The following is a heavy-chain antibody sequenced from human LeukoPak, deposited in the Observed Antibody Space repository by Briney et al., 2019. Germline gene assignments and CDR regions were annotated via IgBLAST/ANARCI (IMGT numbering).Heavy chain of an antibody. CDR2: ISSSSYI. V-gene: IGHV3-21*04. J-gene: IGHJ4*02. CDR3: ASLSGSSLPYFDY. Sequence: GGSLRLSCAASGFTFSSYSMNWVRQAPGKGLEWVSSISSSSYIYYADSVKGRFTISRDNSKNTLYLQMNSLRAEDTAVYYCASLSGSSLPYFDYWGQGTLVTVSS. CDR1: GFTFSSYS. D-gene: IGHD6-6*01.